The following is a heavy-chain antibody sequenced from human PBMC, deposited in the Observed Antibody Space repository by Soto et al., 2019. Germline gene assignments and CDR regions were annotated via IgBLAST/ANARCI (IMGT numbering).Heavy chain of an antibody. D-gene: IGHD1-1*01. CDR1: GFTFSFYW. V-gene: IGHV3-7*03. CDR2: INQDGSVK. J-gene: IGHJ4*02. Sequence: XESLLLSCAASGFTFSFYWMSWVRQAPGKGLEWLGTINQDGSVKHYVDSVRGRFTISRDNAKNSLFLQMNSLSAEDTAVYYCARLTEAVTTFVYWGQGTPVTVSS. CDR3: ARLTEAVTTFVY.